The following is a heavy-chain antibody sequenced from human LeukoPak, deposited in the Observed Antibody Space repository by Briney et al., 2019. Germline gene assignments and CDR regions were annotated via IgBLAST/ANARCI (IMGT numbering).Heavy chain of an antibody. Sequence: SETLSLTCTVSGGSISSYYWSWLRQPPGKGLEWIGFIYYSGITDYNPSLKSRVTISVDTSKNQFSLKLSSVTAADTAVYYCARVRALSYYDSSGDLYYFQYWGEGTLVTVSS. CDR2: IYYSGIT. CDR3: ARVRALSYYDSSGDLYYFQY. D-gene: IGHD3-22*01. J-gene: IGHJ4*02. CDR1: GGSISSYY. V-gene: IGHV4-59*01.